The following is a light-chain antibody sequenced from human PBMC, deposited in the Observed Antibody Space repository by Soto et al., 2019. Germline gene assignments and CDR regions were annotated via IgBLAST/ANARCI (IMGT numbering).Light chain of an antibody. CDR1: SSDVGGYNF. J-gene: IGLJ3*02. CDR3: SSYTLRNTLVL. CDR2: EVS. V-gene: IGLV2-14*01. Sequence: QSALTQPASVSGSPGQSITISCTGTSSDVGGYNFVSWYQQHPGKAPRLIIYEVSSRPSGVSYRFSGSKSGNTASLTISGLQAEDEEDYYCSSYTLRNTLVLFGGGTKLTVL.